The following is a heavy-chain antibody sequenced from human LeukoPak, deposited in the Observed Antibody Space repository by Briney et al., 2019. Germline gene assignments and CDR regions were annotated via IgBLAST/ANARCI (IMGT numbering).Heavy chain of an antibody. J-gene: IGHJ4*02. V-gene: IGHV5-51*01. D-gene: IGHD3-10*01. CDR2: IYPGDSDT. CDR3: ARLFGSYGSGSYYFDY. Sequence: GESLKISCKGSGYSFTSYWIGWVRPMPGKGLEWMGIIYPGDSDTRYSPSFQGQVTISADKSISTAYLQWSSLKASDTAMYYCARLFGSYGSGSYYFDYWGQGTLVTVSS. CDR1: GYSFTSYW.